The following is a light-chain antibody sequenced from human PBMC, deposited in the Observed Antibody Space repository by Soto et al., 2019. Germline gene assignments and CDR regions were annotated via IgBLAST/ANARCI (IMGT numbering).Light chain of an antibody. CDR2: DAH. CDR3: LLSFSGAWV. J-gene: IGLJ3*02. CDR1: TGPVSPGHY. Sequence: QAVVTQEPSLTVSPGGTVTLTCGSSTGPVSPGHYPYWFQQMPGQAPKTVIYDAHNKHPWTPARFSGSLLGGKAALTLSGAQSEDEADYYCLLSFSGAWVFGGGTKLTVL. V-gene: IGLV7-46*01.